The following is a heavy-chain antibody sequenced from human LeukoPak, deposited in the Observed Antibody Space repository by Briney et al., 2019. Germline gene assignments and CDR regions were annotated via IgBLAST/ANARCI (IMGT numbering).Heavy chain of an antibody. CDR2: ISTYDGNT. Sequence: ASVRVSCKASGYTFSSFGISWVRQAPGEGLEWMGWISTYDGNTKYAENLQDRVTLTTDTSTSTAYMEVRSLRSEDTAVYYCARLTDYGGNSIDYWGQGTLVTVSS. J-gene: IGHJ4*02. CDR3: ARLTDYGGNSIDY. D-gene: IGHD4-23*01. V-gene: IGHV1-18*01. CDR1: GYTFSSFG.